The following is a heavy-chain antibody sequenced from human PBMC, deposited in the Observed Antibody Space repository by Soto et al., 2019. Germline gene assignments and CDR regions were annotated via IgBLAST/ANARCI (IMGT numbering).Heavy chain of an antibody. J-gene: IGHJ6*02. V-gene: IGHV1-69*01. CDR2: IIPLLNTP. CDR3: ARESSSPNYYYYGMDV. Sequence: QVQLVQSGDEVKKPGSSVKVSCRASGGTFSSYAVSWVRQAPGQGLEWRGVIIPLLNTPKYVEKFQGRVTITADASATTAYLELSSLTSEDTAVYYCARESSSPNYYYYGMDVWGQGTTVTVSS. CDR1: GGTFSSYA. D-gene: IGHD6-6*01.